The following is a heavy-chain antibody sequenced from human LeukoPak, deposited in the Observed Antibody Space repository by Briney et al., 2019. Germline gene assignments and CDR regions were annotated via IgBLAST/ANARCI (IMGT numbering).Heavy chain of an antibody. CDR2: IVYSGST. J-gene: IGHJ4*02. CDR1: GGSITINNYY. CDR3: ARHEVNPNFDY. Sequence: KPSETLSLTCTVSGGSITINNYYWAWIRQPPGQGLEWIGSIVYSGSTYYSPSLKSRVTISVDTSKNQFSLNLISVTAADTAVYYCARHEVNPNFDYWGQGTLVTVSS. V-gene: IGHV4-39*01.